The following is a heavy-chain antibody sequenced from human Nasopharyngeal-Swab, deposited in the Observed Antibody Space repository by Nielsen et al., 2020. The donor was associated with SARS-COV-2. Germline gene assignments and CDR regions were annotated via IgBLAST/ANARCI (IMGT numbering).Heavy chain of an antibody. CDR3: ARDSSAVAGSYYNYGMDV. J-gene: IGHJ6*02. V-gene: IGHV3-7*01. CDR1: GFTFSSYW. D-gene: IGHD6-19*01. CDR2: IKQAGSEK. Sequence: GEPLKISCAASGFTFSSYWMSWVRQAPGKGLEWVANIKQAGSEKYYVDSVKGRFTISRDNAKNSLYLQMNSLRAEDTAVYYCARDSSAVAGSYYNYGMDVWGQGTTVTVSS.